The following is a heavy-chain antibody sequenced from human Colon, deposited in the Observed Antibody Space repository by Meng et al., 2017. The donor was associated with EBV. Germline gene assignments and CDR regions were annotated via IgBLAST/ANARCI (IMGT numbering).Heavy chain of an antibody. CDR3: LRGSGGSV. Sequence: VQLRGSRPLMRKASGHLTITLAVYGCPNHNHNWGAWFRQPPRNVLDWMWELPLSRLIAYTPSLKSRVSMSIGKSKNQSSLKLTSLTAADTAVYHCLRGSGGSVWGQGTLVTVSS. CDR1: GCPNHNHNW. J-gene: IGHJ1*01. CDR2: LPLSRLI. V-gene: IGHV4-4*02. D-gene: IGHD3-10*01.